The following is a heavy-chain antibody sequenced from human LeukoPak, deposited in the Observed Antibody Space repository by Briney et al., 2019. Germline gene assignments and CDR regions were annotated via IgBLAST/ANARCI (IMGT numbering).Heavy chain of an antibody. CDR3: ARDPHRTDCSGGRCYTYRRFDL. J-gene: IGHJ2*01. CDR1: GFTFSNYA. CDR2: ISYDGSNK. V-gene: IGHV3-30-3*01. Sequence: GGSLRLSCATSGFTFSNYAVSWVRQAPGKGLEWVAVISYDGSNKYYADSVKGRFTISRDNSKNTLYLQMNSLTAEDTAVYYCARDPHRTDCSGGRCYTYRRFDLWGRGTQVTVSS. D-gene: IGHD2-15*01.